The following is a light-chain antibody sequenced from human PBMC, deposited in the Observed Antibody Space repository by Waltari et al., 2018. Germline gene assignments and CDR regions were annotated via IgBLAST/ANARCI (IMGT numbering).Light chain of an antibody. V-gene: IGLV3-19*01. Sequence: SSELTQDPTVSVALGQTVRITCQGDSLRRYYPSWYQQRPGQAPILVLYGQNSRPSGVPDRFSGSISGNTAYLTITGAQAEDEADYYCHSRDSSSTRFFGGGTRLTV. CDR2: GQN. J-gene: IGLJ2*01. CDR3: HSRDSSSTRF. CDR1: SLRRYY.